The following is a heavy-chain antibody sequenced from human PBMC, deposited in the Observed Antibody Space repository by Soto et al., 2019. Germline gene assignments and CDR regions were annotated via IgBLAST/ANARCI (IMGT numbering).Heavy chain of an antibody. CDR1: GGSVSSDAYY. CDR2: ILSGGGT. J-gene: IGHJ4*02. D-gene: IGHD6-19*01. V-gene: IGHV4-61*08. Sequence: QVQLQESGPGLVKPSGTLSLTCSVSGGSVSSDAYYWSWIRQPPGKTLEWIGFILSGGGTSNNHYLKSRLSISVDKSRNQFSQRLKSVTASDTGVYFCAKGFSSGWYVDSWDRGTLVTVSS. CDR3: AKGFSSGWYVDS.